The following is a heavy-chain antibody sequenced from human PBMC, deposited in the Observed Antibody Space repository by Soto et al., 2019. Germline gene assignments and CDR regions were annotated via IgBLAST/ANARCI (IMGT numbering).Heavy chain of an antibody. Sequence: TSETLSLTCTVSGASVSSYFWSWVRQPPGKGLEWIGYIYNSGRTNYNPSLKSRVTISLDTSDNDFSLRPTSLTAADTAVYYCARVHSGWSSGHGLDVWGQGTTVTVSS. D-gene: IGHD6-19*01. J-gene: IGHJ6*02. CDR2: IYNSGRT. CDR3: ARVHSGWSSGHGLDV. V-gene: IGHV4-59*02. CDR1: GASVSSYF.